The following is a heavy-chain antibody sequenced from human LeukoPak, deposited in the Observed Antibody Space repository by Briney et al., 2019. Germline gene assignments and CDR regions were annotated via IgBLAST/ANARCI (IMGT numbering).Heavy chain of an antibody. J-gene: IGHJ4*02. CDR3: ARAGGDSWYFDY. V-gene: IGHV6-1*01. CDR1: GDSVSSNSAA. D-gene: IGHD2-21*02. Sequence: SQTLSLTCVISGDSVSSNSAAWNWIRQSPSRGLEWLGRTYYRSKWYNDYAVSVKSRMTINADTSKNQFSLQLNSVTPEDTAVYYCARAGGDSWYFDYWGQGTLATVSS. CDR2: TYYRSKWYN.